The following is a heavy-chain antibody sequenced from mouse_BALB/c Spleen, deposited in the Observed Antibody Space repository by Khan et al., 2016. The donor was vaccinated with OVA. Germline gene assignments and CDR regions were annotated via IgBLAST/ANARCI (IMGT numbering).Heavy chain of an antibody. Sequence: QVQLKESGPELVRPGASVKMSCKASGYTFTSFWMHWVKQRPGQGLDWIGMIDPSNGETRLNQKFKDKATLNVDQSSNTAYMQLSSLTSEDSAVYYCARGGYGSPFAYWGQGTLVTVSA. CDR1: GYTFTSFW. CDR2: IDPSNGET. CDR3: ARGGYGSPFAY. D-gene: IGHD1-1*01. J-gene: IGHJ3*01. V-gene: IGHV1S127*01.